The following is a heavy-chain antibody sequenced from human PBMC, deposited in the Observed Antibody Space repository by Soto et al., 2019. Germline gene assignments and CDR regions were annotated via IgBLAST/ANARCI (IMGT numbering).Heavy chain of an antibody. CDR2: IIPIFGTA. CDR1: GGTFRSYA. V-gene: IGHV1-69*13. CDR3: ASDYSSSKNWFDP. J-gene: IGHJ5*02. D-gene: IGHD6-6*01. Sequence: SVQVSCKASGGTFRSYAISWVRQAPGQGLEWMGGIIPIFGTANYAQKFQGRVTITADESTSTAYMELSSLRSEDTAVYYCASDYSSSKNWFDPWGQGTLVTVSS.